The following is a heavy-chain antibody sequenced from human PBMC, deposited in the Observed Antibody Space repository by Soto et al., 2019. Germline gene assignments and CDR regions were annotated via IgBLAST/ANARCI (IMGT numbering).Heavy chain of an antibody. CDR2: IIPLFGRG. Sequence: AVKVSCKPSGGISTSHSISRIRQAPGQGLQWMGGIIPLFGRGNYAQQFQDRLTITADKSTSTVYMELSSLRLTDTAVYYCASDMDYYHYYGMDVWGQGTTVTV. V-gene: IGHV1-69*06. J-gene: IGHJ6*02. CDR1: GGISTSHS. D-gene: IGHD3-10*01. CDR3: ASDMDYYHYYGMDV.